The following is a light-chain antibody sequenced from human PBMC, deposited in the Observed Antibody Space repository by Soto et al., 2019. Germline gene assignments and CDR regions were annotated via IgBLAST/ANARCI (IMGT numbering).Light chain of an antibody. V-gene: IGKV3-15*01. CDR2: GAS. J-gene: IGKJ2*01. CDR3: QQYNNWPRD. Sequence: EIMMTQSPATLSVSPGERATLSCRVSQSVSSNLAWYQQKPGQAPRLLIYGASTRATGIPARFSGSGSGTEFTLTISSLQSEDFAVYYCQQYNNWPRDFGQGTKLEIK. CDR1: QSVSSN.